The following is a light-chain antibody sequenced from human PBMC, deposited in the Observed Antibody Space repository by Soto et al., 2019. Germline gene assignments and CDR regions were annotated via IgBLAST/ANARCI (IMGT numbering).Light chain of an antibody. CDR3: QQYNSYSVT. CDR1: QSISSW. Sequence: IQMTQSPSTLSASVGDRVTITCRASQSISSWLAWHQQKPGKAPKLLIYDASSLESGVPSRFSGSGSGTEFTLTISSLQPDDFATYYCQQYNSYSVTFGQGTKVDIK. CDR2: DAS. J-gene: IGKJ1*01. V-gene: IGKV1-5*01.